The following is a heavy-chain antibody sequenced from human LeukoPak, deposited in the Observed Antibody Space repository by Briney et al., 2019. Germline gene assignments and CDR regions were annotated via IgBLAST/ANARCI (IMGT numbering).Heavy chain of an antibody. CDR1: GYSFTSYW. D-gene: IGHD3-10*01. J-gene: IGHJ6*03. CDR2: IYPGDSDT. Sequence: GESLKISCKGSGYSFTSYWIGWVRQMPGKGLEWMGIIYPGDSDTRYSPSFQGQVTISADKSISTAYLQWSSLKASDTAMYYCARHGGNVLLWFGDNYMDVWGKGTTVTVSS. V-gene: IGHV5-51*01. CDR3: ARHGGNVLLWFGDNYMDV.